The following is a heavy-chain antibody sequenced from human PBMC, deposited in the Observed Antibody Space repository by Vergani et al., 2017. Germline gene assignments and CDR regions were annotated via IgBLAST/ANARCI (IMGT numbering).Heavy chain of an antibody. CDR1: GFSFSTYG. CDR2: ISNYGSNR. CDR3: AGGDLNWNIVNGAFDM. J-gene: IGHJ3*02. Sequence: QVQLVESGGGVVQPGRSLRLSCAASGFSFSTYGMHWVRQAPGKGLEWVAVISNYGSNRYCVDSVKGRFSISRDNSENTLYLQMNSLQIEDTAMYYCAGGDLNWNIVNGAFDMWGQGTMVTVSS. D-gene: IGHD1/OR15-1a*01. V-gene: IGHV3-30*03.